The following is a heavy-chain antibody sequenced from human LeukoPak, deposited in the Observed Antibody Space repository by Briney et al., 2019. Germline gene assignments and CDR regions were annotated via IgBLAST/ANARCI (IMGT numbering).Heavy chain of an antibody. CDR3: ARGGIQQLGRNYYYYYGMDV. Sequence: PSETLSLTCAVYGGSFSGYYGSWIRQPPGKGLEWIGEINHSGSTNYNPTLKSRVTISVDTSKNQFSLKLSSVTAADTAVYYCARGGIQQLGRNYYYYYGMDVWGQGTTVTVSS. CDR2: INHSGST. D-gene: IGHD6-13*01. CDR1: GGSFSGYY. J-gene: IGHJ6*02. V-gene: IGHV4-34*01.